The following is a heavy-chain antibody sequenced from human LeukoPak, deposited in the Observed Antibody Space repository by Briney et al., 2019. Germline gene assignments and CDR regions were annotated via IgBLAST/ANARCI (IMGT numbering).Heavy chain of an antibody. CDR2: ISAYNGNT. V-gene: IGHV1-18*01. CDR3: ARVQWELLGYYYMDV. Sequence: ASVKVSCKASGYTFTSYGISWVRQAPGQGLEWMGWISAYNGNTNYAQKLQGRVTMTTDTSTSTAYMELRSLRSDDTAVYYCARVQWELLGYYYMDVWGKGTTVTVSS. J-gene: IGHJ6*03. D-gene: IGHD1-26*01. CDR1: GYTFTSYG.